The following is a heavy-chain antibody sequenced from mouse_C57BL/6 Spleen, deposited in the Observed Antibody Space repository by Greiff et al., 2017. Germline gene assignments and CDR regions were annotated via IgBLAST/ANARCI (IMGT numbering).Heavy chain of an antibody. Sequence: EVQLVESGGGLVKPGGSLKLSCAASGFTFSSYTMSWVRQTPEQRLEWVAPISGGGGNTYYPDSVKGVFTISRDNAKNTLYLQMSSLRYEDTALYYCARHEDIYYSNYEAMDYWGQGTSVTVSS. CDR2: ISGGGGNT. J-gene: IGHJ4*01. CDR3: ARHEDIYYSNYEAMDY. V-gene: IGHV5-9*01. D-gene: IGHD2-5*01. CDR1: GFTFSSYT.